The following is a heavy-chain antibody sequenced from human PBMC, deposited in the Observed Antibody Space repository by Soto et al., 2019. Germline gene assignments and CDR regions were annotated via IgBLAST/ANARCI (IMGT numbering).Heavy chain of an antibody. CDR1: GFTFSSYA. V-gene: IGHV3-23*01. CDR3: ARDRLAAAGNGGGYYYYYYMDV. CDR2: ISGSGSST. J-gene: IGHJ6*03. Sequence: GGSLRLSCAASGFTFSSYAMSWVRQAPGKGLEWVSAISGSGSSTSYADSVRGRFTISRDNAKSTLYLQMNSLRAEDTAVYYCARDRLAAAGNGGGYYYYYYMDVWGKGTTVTVSS. D-gene: IGHD6-13*01.